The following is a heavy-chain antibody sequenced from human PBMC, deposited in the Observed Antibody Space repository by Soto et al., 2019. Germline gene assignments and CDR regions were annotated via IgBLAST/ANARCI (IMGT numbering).Heavy chain of an antibody. Sequence: PGGSLRLSCAASGFTFSSYDMHWVRQATGKGLEWVSAIGTAGDTYYPGSVKGRFTISRENAKNSLYLQMNSLRAGDTAVYYCARDQGAYGSGSYGMDVWGQGTTVTVSS. CDR3: ARDQGAYGSGSYGMDV. J-gene: IGHJ6*02. CDR1: GFTFSSYD. D-gene: IGHD3-10*01. CDR2: IGTAGDT. V-gene: IGHV3-13*01.